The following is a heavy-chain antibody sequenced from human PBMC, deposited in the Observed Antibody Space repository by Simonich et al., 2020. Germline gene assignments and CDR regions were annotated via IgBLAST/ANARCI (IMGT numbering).Heavy chain of an antibody. Sequence: VQLVQAGAEVKKPGASVKVSCKASGYTFTSYGISWVRQSPGQGLEWMVWISYYKGHTNYAQNLQGRVTMTTDTSTSTAYMELRSRRSDDTAVYYCARASRGTWWYYYFDYWGQGTLVTVSS. J-gene: IGHJ4*02. CDR1: GYTFTSYG. CDR3: ARASRGTWWYYYFDY. CDR2: ISYYKGHT. V-gene: IGHV1-18*01. D-gene: IGHD2-15*01.